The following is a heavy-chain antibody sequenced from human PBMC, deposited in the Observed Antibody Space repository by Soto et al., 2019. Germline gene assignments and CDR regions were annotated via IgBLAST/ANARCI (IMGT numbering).Heavy chain of an antibody. CDR1: GTSASNYY. Sequence: PWETLSLTCSVSGTSASNYYWSWIRQPAGKGLEHIGRIYTSGSTSYNPSLKSRVTMSMDTSQTQIYLNLTSVTAADTAVYYCARGGIQLSYAFDYWGQGIQVTVSS. D-gene: IGHD5-18*01. J-gene: IGHJ4*02. CDR2: IYTSGST. V-gene: IGHV4-4*07. CDR3: ARGGIQLSYAFDY.